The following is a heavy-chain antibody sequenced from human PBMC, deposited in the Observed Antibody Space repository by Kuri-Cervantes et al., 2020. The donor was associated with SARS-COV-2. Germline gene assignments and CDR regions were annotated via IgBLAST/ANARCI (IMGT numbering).Heavy chain of an antibody. CDR2: IYWDDDK. D-gene: IGHD2-8*01. CDR1: GFSLSTSGVG. Sequence: SGPTLVKPTQTLTLTCTFSGFSLSTSGVGVGWIRQPPGKALEWLALIYWDDDKRYSPSLKSRLTITKDTSKNQVVLTMTNMDPVDTATYYCAHSLMVYAIEWELPHYFDYWGQGTLVTVSS. J-gene: IGHJ4*02. V-gene: IGHV2-5*02. CDR3: AHSLMVYAIEWELPHYFDY.